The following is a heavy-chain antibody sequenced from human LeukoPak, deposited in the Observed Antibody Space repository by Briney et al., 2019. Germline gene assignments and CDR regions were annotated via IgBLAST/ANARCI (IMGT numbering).Heavy chain of an antibody. V-gene: IGHV4-39*07. D-gene: IGHD1-14*01. Sequence: SETLSLTCTVSGGSISTSNYYWSWIRQPPGKGLEWIGEINHSGSTNYNPSLKSRVTISVDTSKNQFSLKLSSVTAADTAVYYCARRAGIYSHPYDYWGQGTLVTVSS. CDR3: ARRAGIYSHPYDY. CDR2: INHSGST. J-gene: IGHJ4*02. CDR1: GGSISTSNYY.